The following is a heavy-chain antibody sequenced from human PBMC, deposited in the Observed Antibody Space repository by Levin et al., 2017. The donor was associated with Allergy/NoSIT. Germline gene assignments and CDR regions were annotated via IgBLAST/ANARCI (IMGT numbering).Heavy chain of an antibody. CDR2: LYRGGST. V-gene: IGHV3-53*01. J-gene: IGHJ2*01. CDR1: GFTVSSNY. CDR3: ARSGYSSAWSVTLFFDL. Sequence: GGSLRLSCAASGFTVSSNYLSWVRQAPGKGLEWVSVLYRGGSTYYANSVKGRFTISRDNSANTLYLQMNNLKAEDSAVYYCARSGYSSAWSVTLFFDLWGRGTLVTVSS. D-gene: IGHD6-13*01.